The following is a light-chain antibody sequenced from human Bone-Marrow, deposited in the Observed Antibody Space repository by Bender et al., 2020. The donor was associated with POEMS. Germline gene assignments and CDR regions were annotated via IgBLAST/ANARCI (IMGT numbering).Light chain of an antibody. V-gene: IGLV2-14*01. CDR3: SSYTSSETLI. J-gene: IGLJ2*01. CDR1: SSDVGGHDY. CDR2: DVT. Sequence: QSALTQPASVSGSPGQSITIPCTGTSSDVGGHDYVSWYEQHPDNAPRLIIHDVTNRPSGVSSRFSGSKSGNTASLTISGLQAEDEAVYHCSSYTSSETLIFGGGTKVTV.